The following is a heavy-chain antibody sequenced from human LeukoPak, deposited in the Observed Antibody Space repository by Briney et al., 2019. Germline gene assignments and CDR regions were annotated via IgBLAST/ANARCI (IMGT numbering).Heavy chain of an antibody. CDR1: GYTFTSYG. J-gene: IGHJ5*02. V-gene: IGHV1-2*02. Sequence: ASVKVSCKASGYTFTSYGVSWVRQAPGQGLEWMGWINPHSGGTNYAQKFQGRVTMTRDTSISTAYMELSRLRSDDTAVYYCARDGYCSSTSCDNWFDPWGQGTLVTVSS. D-gene: IGHD2-2*03. CDR3: ARDGYCSSTSCDNWFDP. CDR2: INPHSGGT.